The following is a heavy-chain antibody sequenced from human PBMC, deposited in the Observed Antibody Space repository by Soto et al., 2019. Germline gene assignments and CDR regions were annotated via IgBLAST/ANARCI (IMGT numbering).Heavy chain of an antibody. D-gene: IGHD3-22*01. CDR1: GYTFTSYG. CDR3: ARGARYYYDRSGYLNWFDP. V-gene: IGHV1-18*01. CDR2: ISAYNGNT. Sequence: ASVKVSCKASGYTFTSYGISWVRQAPGQGLEWMGWISAYNGNTNYAQKLQGRVTMTTDTSTSTAYMELRSLRSDDTAVYYCARGARYYYDRSGYLNWFDPWGQGTLVTVSS. J-gene: IGHJ5*02.